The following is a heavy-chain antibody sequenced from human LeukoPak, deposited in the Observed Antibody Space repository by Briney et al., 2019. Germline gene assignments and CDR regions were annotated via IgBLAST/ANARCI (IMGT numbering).Heavy chain of an antibody. J-gene: IGHJ4*02. CDR2: IKQDGSEK. V-gene: IGHV3-7*01. CDR1: GFTFSRYT. D-gene: IGHD2-21*01. Sequence: GGSLRLSCAASGFTFSRYTMKWVRQAPGKGLEWVANIKQDGSEKYYVDSVKGRFTISRDNAKNSLYLQMNSLRAEDTAVYYCAREGGVIPHDYWGQGTLVTVSS. CDR3: AREGGVIPHDY.